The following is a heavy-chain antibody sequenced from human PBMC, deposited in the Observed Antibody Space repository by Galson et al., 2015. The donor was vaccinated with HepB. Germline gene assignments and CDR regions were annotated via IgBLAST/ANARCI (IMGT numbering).Heavy chain of an antibody. CDR1: GFTFSSYS. J-gene: IGHJ4*02. D-gene: IGHD2-2*01. Sequence: SLRLSCAASGFTFSSYSMNWVRQAPGKGLEWVSYISSGGSTMYYADSVKGRFTISRDNAKNSLYLQMNSLRDEDTAAYYCARGTGRYPCSSTSCYLANWGQGTPVTVSS. CDR3: ARGTGRYPCSSTSCYLAN. CDR2: ISSGGSTM. V-gene: IGHV3-48*02.